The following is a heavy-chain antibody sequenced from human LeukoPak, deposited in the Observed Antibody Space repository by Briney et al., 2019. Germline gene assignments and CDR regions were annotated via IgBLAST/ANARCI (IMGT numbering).Heavy chain of an antibody. J-gene: IGHJ5*02. CDR2: ISWNSGSI. CDR1: GFTFDDYA. Sequence: GGSLRLSCAASGFTFDDYAMHWVRQAPGKGLEWVSGISWNSGSIGYAGSVKGRFTISRDNAKNSLYLQMNSLRAEDTALYYCAKGLSYWVINWFDPWGQGTLVTVSS. V-gene: IGHV3-9*01. CDR3: AKGLSYWVINWFDP. D-gene: IGHD2-8*02.